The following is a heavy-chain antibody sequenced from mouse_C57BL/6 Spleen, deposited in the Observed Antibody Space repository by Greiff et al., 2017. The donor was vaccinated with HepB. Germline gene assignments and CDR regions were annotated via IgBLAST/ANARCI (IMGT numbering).Heavy chain of an antibody. CDR3: TRGGYGSSHYAMDY. CDR1: GFTFSSYA. V-gene: IGHV5-9-1*02. J-gene: IGHJ4*01. CDR2: ISSGGDYI. D-gene: IGHD1-1*01. Sequence: EVKLVESGEGLVKPGGSLKLSCAASGFTFSSYAMSWVRQTPEKRLEWVAYISSGGDYIYYADTVKGRFTISRDNARNTLYLQMSSLKSEDTAMYYCTRGGYGSSHYAMDYWGQGTSVTVSS.